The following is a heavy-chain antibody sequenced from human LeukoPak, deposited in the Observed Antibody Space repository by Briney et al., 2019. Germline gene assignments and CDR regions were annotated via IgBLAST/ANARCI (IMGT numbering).Heavy chain of an antibody. CDR1: GFTFSSYW. J-gene: IGHJ2*01. Sequence: GGSLRLSCAASGFTFSSYWMHWVRQAPGKGLVWVSRINTDGSSTSYADSVKGRFTISRDNAKNTLYLQMNSLRAEDTAVYYCARTVTGNWYFDLWGRGTLVTVSS. D-gene: IGHD3-9*01. CDR3: ARTVTGNWYFDL. CDR2: INTDGSST. V-gene: IGHV3-74*01.